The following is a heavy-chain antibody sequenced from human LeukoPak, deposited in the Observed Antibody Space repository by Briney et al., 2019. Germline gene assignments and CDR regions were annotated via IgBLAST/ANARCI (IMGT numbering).Heavy chain of an antibody. V-gene: IGHV1-2*02. D-gene: IGHD1-26*01. J-gene: IGHJ4*02. Sequence: ASVKVSCKASGYTFTSYYMHWVRQAPGQGLEWMGWINPNSGGTNYAQKFQGRVTMTRDTSISTAYMELSSLRSDDTAVYYCARVDNRIIVGATGEVVDYWGQGTLVTVSS. CDR1: GYTFTSYY. CDR3: ARVDNRIIVGATGEVVDY. CDR2: INPNSGGT.